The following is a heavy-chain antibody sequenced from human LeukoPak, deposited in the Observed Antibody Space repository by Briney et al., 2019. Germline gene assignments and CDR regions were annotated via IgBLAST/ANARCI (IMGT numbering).Heavy chain of an antibody. J-gene: IGHJ4*02. CDR3: ARRPDFDY. D-gene: IGHD6-25*01. CDR2: INHSGST. CDR1: GGSFSGYY. Sequence: SEILSLTCAVYGGSFSGYYWSWIRQPPGKGLEWIGEINHSGSTNYNPSLKSRVTISVDTSKNQFSLKLSSVTAADTAAYYCARRPDFDYWGQGTLVTVSS. V-gene: IGHV4-34*01.